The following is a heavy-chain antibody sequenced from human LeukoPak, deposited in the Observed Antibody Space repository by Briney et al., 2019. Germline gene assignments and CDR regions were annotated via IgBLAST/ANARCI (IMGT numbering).Heavy chain of an antibody. D-gene: IGHD4-23*01. V-gene: IGHV3-23*01. CDR1: GFTFSSYA. CDR2: ISGSGGST. Sequence: GGSLRLSCAASGFTFSSYAMSWVRQALGKGLEWVSAISGSGGSTYYADSVKGRFTISRDNSKNTLYLQMNSLRAEDTAVYYCAKDTYGGNSYYYYGMDVWGQGTTVTVSS. CDR3: AKDTYGGNSYYYYGMDV. J-gene: IGHJ6*02.